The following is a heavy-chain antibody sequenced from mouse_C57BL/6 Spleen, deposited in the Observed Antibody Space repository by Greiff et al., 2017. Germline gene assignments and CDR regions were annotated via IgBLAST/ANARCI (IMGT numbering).Heavy chain of an antibody. V-gene: IGHV1-22*01. J-gene: IGHJ2*01. CDR3: ASGYYGNFDY. CDR2: INPNNGGT. D-gene: IGHD1-1*01. CDR1: GYTFTDYN. Sequence: EVQLQQSGPELVKPGASVKMSCKASGYTFTDYNMHWVKQSHGKSLEWIGYINPNNGGTSYNQKFKGKATLTVNKSSSTAYMELRSLTSEDSAVYYCASGYYGNFDYWGQGTTLTVSS.